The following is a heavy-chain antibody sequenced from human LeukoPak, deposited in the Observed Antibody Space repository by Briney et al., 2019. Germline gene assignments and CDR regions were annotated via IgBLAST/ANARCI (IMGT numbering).Heavy chain of an antibody. D-gene: IGHD3-10*01. J-gene: IGHJ4*02. V-gene: IGHV3-23*01. Sequence: GGSLRLSCAASGFTFSSYAMSWVRQAPGKGLEWVSVISGSGDRTYYADSVKGRFTISRDNSKNTLYLQMNSLRAEDTAVYYCAKDFRPWPSSPSFGYWGQGTLVTVSS. CDR1: GFTFSSYA. CDR2: ISGSGDRT. CDR3: AKDFRPWPSSPSFGY.